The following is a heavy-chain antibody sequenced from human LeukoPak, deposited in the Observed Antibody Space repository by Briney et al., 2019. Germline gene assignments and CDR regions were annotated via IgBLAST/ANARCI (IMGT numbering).Heavy chain of an antibody. CDR2: IKEDGSEK. J-gene: IGHJ4*02. Sequence: PGGSLRLSCAASGFTFRKSWMSWVRQTPEKGLEWVANIKEDGSEKYYVDSVKGRFTISRDNAKNSLYLEMNSLRAEDTAVYYCAKDDDGYYWGQGILVTVSS. D-gene: IGHD3-3*01. CDR1: GFTFRKSW. CDR3: AKDDDGYY. V-gene: IGHV3-7*04.